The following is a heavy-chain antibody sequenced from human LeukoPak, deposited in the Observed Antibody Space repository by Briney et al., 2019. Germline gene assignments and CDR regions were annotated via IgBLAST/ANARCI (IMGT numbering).Heavy chain of an antibody. V-gene: IGHV4-34*01. CDR2: INHSGDI. D-gene: IGHD3-16*02. Sequence: PSETLSLTCAVYGGSFSGYYWSWIRQPPGKGLEWIGEINHSGDINHNPSLKSRVTMSVDTSKNEVSLKLSSVTAADTAVYYCARGFPPYDYVWGSYRLYYFDYWGQGTLVTVSS. CDR1: GGSFSGYY. J-gene: IGHJ4*02. CDR3: ARGFPPYDYVWGSYRLYYFDY.